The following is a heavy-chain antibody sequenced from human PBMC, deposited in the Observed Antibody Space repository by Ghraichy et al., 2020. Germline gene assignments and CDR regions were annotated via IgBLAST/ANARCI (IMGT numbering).Heavy chain of an antibody. Sequence: SETLSLTCTVSGGSISNYYWSWIRQPPGKALEWIGFIYYSGSTNYNPSLKSRVTISVDTSKNQFSLKLNSATTADTAVYYCARARAGYCSGGSCSFDIWGQGTMVTVSS. J-gene: IGHJ3*02. V-gene: IGHV4-59*01. D-gene: IGHD2-15*01. CDR1: GGSISNYY. CDR2: IYYSGST. CDR3: ARARAGYCSGGSCSFDI.